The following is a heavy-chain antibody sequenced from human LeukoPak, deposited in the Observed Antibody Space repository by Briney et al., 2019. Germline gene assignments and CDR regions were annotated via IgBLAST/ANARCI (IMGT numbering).Heavy chain of an antibody. J-gene: IGHJ4*02. CDR3: ARVRITMVRGVNPPDY. V-gene: IGHV4-34*01. CDR1: GGSFSGYY. D-gene: IGHD3-10*01. Sequence: SETLSLTCAVYGGSFSGYYWSWIRQPPGKGLEWIGEINHSGSTNYNPSLKSRVTISVDTSKNQFSLKLSSVPAADTAVYYCARVRITMVRGVNPPDYWGQGTLVTVSS. CDR2: INHSGST.